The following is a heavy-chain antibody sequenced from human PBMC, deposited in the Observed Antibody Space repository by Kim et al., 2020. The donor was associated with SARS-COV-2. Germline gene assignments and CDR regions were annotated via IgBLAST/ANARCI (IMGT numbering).Heavy chain of an antibody. CDR3: ARASSGSYSDNWFDP. CDR1: GGSISSSSYY. J-gene: IGHJ5*02. Sequence: SETLSLTCTVSGGSISSSSYYWGWIRQPPGKGLEWIGSIYYSGSTYYNPSLKSRVTISVDTSKNQFSLKLSSVTAADTAVYYCARASSGSYSDNWFDPWGQGTLVTVSS. D-gene: IGHD3-10*01. CDR2: IYYSGST. V-gene: IGHV4-39*07.